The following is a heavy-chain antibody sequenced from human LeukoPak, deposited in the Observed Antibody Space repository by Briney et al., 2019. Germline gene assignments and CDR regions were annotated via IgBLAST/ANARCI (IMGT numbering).Heavy chain of an antibody. V-gene: IGHV3-23*01. D-gene: IGHD5-24*01. CDR2: ISGSGGNT. CDR1: GFTFSSYG. J-gene: IGHJ4*02. Sequence: VSLRLSCVVSGFTFSSYGMSWVRQAPGKVLEWVSGISGSGGNTYYADSVKGRVTISRDNSKNTLYLQMNSLRAGDTAVYYCAKDGQLRGQGTLVTVSS. CDR3: AKDGQL.